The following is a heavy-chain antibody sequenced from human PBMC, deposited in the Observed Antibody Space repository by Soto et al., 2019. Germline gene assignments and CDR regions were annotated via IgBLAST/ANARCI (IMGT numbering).Heavy chain of an antibody. CDR3: ARLTEAERH. CDR2: LYNHGKT. J-gene: IGHJ4*02. CDR1: GFIVSSSH. D-gene: IGHD1-1*01. Sequence: GGFLRLSCVVSGFIVSSSHMIWVRQAPGKGLEGVSILYNHGKTNYVDSVKGRFTITRDNSKNTVYLQMNSLRVEDTAVYYCARLTEAERHWGQGALVTVS. V-gene: IGHV3-53*01.